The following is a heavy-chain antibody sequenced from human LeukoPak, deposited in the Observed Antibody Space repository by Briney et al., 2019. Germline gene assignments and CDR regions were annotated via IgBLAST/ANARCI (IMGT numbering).Heavy chain of an antibody. J-gene: IGHJ5*02. CDR2: INYSGNT. D-gene: IGHD1-1*01. CDR1: GGSVSSSSYY. V-gene: IGHV4-39*01. CDR3: ARRLRTGNSGYWFDP. Sequence: PSETPSLTCTVSGGSVSSSSYYWGWIRQPPGKGLEWIGSINYSGNTYYNPSLKSRVTISVDTSNNQFSLKVTSVTASDTAVYYCARRLRTGNSGYWFDPWGRGTLATVSS.